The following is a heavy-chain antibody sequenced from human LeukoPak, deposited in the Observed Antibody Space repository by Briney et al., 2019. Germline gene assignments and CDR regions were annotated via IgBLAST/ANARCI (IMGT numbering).Heavy chain of an antibody. CDR1: GFTFSSYW. D-gene: IGHD5-12*01. Sequence: GGSLRLSCAASGFTFSSYWMSWVRQAPGKGLEWVANIKQDGSEKYYVDSVKGRFTISRDNVKNSLYLQMNSLRAEDTAVYYCASNRGYSGYDDFDYWGQGTLVTVSS. V-gene: IGHV3-7*01. CDR3: ASNRGYSGYDDFDY. J-gene: IGHJ4*02. CDR2: IKQDGSEK.